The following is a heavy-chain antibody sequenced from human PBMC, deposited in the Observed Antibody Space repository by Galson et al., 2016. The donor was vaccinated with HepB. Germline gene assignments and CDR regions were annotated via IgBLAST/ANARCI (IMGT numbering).Heavy chain of an antibody. V-gene: IGHV3-23*01. CDR3: AKGNIDYLPAAPYA. CDR1: GFTFSSYA. Sequence: SLRLSCAASGFTFSSYAMSWFRQAPGKGLDWVSSISGGGDSTFYAESVKGRFSISKDHSKDTLYLQLNSLRADDTAVYYCAKGNIDYLPAAPYAWGQGTLVTVSA. CDR2: ISGGGDST. D-gene: IGHD2-2*01. J-gene: IGHJ5*02.